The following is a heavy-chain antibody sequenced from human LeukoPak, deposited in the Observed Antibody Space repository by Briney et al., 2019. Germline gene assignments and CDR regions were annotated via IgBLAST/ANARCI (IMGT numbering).Heavy chain of an antibody. V-gene: IGHV3-9*01. J-gene: IGHJ6*03. D-gene: IGHD5-18*01. Sequence: GGSLRLSCAASGFTFDDYGMHWVRQAPGKGLEWVSRINWYSGSIAYADSVNGRFTISRDNAKNSLYLQMNSLRAEDTAVYYCARVGGDTAMVYYYYYYMDVWGKGTTVTISS. CDR2: INWYSGSI. CDR3: ARVGGDTAMVYYYYYYMDV. CDR1: GFTFDDYG.